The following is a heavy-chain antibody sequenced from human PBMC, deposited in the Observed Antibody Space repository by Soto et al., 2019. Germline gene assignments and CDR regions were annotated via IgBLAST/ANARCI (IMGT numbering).Heavy chain of an antibody. D-gene: IGHD2-2*01. V-gene: IGHV1-3*01. CDR2: INGGNGNT. J-gene: IGHJ6*02. CDR3: ARADCSSNTCYFSYSMDV. Sequence: ASVKVSCKASGYTLSTYAMHWVRQAPGQRPEWMGWINGGNGNTKYSQRFQGRVTITTDTSASTDYMELSSLTSEDTAVYYCARADCSSNTCYFSYSMDVWGQGTTVTSP. CDR1: GYTLSTYA.